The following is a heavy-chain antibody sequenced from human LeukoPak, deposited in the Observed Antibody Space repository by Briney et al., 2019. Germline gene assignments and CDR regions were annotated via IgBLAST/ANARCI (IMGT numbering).Heavy chain of an antibody. D-gene: IGHD5-24*01. CDR2: ISGYNGDT. J-gene: IGHJ6*02. V-gene: IGHV1-69*13. Sequence: SVKVSCKASGGTFSSYAISWVRQAPGQGLEWMGGISGYNGDTNYAQKFQGRVTITADESTSTAYMELSSLRSEDTAVYYCAREGGDGYTYGNYYYYYGMDVWGQGTTVTVSS. CDR3: AREGGDGYTYGNYYYYYGMDV. CDR1: GGTFSSYA.